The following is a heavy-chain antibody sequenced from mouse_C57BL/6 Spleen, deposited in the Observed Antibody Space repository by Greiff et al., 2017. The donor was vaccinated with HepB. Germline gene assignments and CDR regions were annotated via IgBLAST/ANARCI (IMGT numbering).Heavy chain of an antibody. D-gene: IGHD2-2*01. V-gene: IGHV1-52*01. CDR1: GYTFTSYW. Sequence: QVQLQQSGAELVRPGSSVKLSCKASGYTFTSYWMHWVKQRPIQGLEWIGNIDPSDSETHYNQKFKDKATLTVDKSSSTAYMQLSSLTSEDSAVYYCARWGYDRAYWGQGTLVTVSA. CDR3: ARWGYDRAY. CDR2: IDPSDSET. J-gene: IGHJ3*01.